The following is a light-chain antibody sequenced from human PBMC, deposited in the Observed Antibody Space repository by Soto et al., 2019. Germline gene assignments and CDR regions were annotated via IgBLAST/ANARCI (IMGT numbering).Light chain of an antibody. CDR1: QTINTW. J-gene: IGKJ5*01. V-gene: IGKV1-12*01. CDR2: AAS. Sequence: DIQVTQSPSTLSASVGDRVTITCRASQTINTWLAWYQQKPGKAPKLLIYAASSLQSGVPSRFSGSGSGTDFTLTISSLQPEDFATYYCQQANSSPITFGQGTRLEIK. CDR3: QQANSSPIT.